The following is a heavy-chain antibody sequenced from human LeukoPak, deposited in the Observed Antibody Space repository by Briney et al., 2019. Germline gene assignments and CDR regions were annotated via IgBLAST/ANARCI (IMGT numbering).Heavy chain of an antibody. V-gene: IGHV1-2*02. CDR3: ATRPGYRAFDY. CDR1: GYTFTDYY. Sequence: GASVKVSCKASGYTFTDYYIHWVRQAPGQGLEWMGWINPNSGATNYAQRFQGRVTMTRDTSISTAYMELSRLRSDDTAVYYCATRPGYRAFDYWGQGTLVTVSS. CDR2: INPNSGAT. J-gene: IGHJ4*02. D-gene: IGHD1-1*01.